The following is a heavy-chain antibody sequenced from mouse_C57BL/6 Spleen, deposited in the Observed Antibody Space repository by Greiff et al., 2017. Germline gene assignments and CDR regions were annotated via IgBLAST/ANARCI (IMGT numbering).Heavy chain of an antibody. CDR1: GYSFTSYY. Sequence: VQLQQSGPELVKPGASVKISCKASGYSFTSYYIHWVKQRPGQGLEWIGWIYPGSGNTKYNEKFKGKATLTADTSSSTAYMQLSSLTSADSAVYYCARGGTTVVADYAMDYWGQGTSVTVSS. V-gene: IGHV1-66*01. D-gene: IGHD1-1*01. CDR3: ARGGTTVVADYAMDY. CDR2: IYPGSGNT. J-gene: IGHJ4*01.